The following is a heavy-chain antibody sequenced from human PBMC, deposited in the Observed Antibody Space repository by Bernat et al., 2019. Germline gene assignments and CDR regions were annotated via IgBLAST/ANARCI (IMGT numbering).Heavy chain of an antibody. J-gene: IGHJ4*02. CDR2: IWYDGSNK. Sequence: QVQLVESGGGVVQPGRSLRLSCAASGFTFSSYGMHWVRQAPGKGLEWVAVIWYDGSNKYYADSVKGRFTISRDNSKNTLYLQMNSLRSEDTAVYYCAADTKVRIGDWGSYRYTSWLFDYWGQGTLVTVSS. D-gene: IGHD3-16*02. V-gene: IGHV3-33*01. CDR3: AADTKVRIGDWGSYRYTSWLFDY. CDR1: GFTFSSYG.